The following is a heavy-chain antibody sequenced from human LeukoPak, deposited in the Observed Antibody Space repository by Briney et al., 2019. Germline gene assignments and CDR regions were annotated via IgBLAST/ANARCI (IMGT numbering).Heavy chain of an antibody. D-gene: IGHD2-2*01. Sequence: SETLSLTCAVSGGSISSGGYSWSWIRQPPGKGLEWIGYIYHSGSTYYNPSLKSRVTISVDRSKNQFSLKLSSVTAADTAVYYCARGGIVVVPAAIAWFDPWGQGTLVTVSS. V-gene: IGHV4-30-2*01. CDR3: ARGGIVVVPAAIAWFDP. CDR1: GGSISSGGYS. CDR2: IYHSGST. J-gene: IGHJ5*02.